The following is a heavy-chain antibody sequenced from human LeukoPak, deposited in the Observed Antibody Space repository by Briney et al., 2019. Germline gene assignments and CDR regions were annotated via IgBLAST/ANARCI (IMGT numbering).Heavy chain of an antibody. D-gene: IGHD3-10*01. J-gene: IGHJ4*02. CDR2: ISYDGSNK. V-gene: IGHV3-30*01. CDR3: ARDGEGGSDY. Sequence: GGSLRLSCAASGFTFSSYAMHWVRQAPGKGLEWVAVISYDGSNKYYADSVKGRFTISRDNSKNPLYLQMNSLRAEDTAVYYCARDGEGGSDYWGQGTLVTVSS. CDR1: GFTFSSYA.